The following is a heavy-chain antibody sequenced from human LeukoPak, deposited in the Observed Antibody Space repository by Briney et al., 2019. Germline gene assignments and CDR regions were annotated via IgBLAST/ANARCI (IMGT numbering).Heavy chain of an antibody. CDR3: ARGPDMTTVTPTNYYYYAMDA. J-gene: IGHJ6*02. V-gene: IGHV4-34*01. CDR1: GGSFSGYY. CDR2: INHSGST. D-gene: IGHD4-17*01. Sequence: PSETLSLTCAVYGGSFSGYYWSWIRQLPGKGLDWIGEINHSGSTNYNPSLKSRVTISVDTSKNQFSLKLSSVTAADTAVYYCARGPDMTTVTPTNYYYYAMDAWGQGTTVTVSS.